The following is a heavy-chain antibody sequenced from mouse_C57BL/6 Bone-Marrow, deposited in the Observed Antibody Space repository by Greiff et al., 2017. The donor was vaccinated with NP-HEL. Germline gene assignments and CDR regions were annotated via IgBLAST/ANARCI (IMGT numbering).Heavy chain of an antibody. CDR3: ARYYYGSRGWYVDV. J-gene: IGHJ1*03. V-gene: IGHV1-72*01. CDR2: IDPNSGGT. Sequence: QVQLQQPGADLVKPGASVKLSCKASGYTFTSYWMHWVKQRPGRGLEWIGRIDPNSGGTKFNEKFKTKATLTVDKPSSPAYIQLSSLTSEDSAVYYCARYYYGSRGWYVDVWGTGTTVTVSS. CDR1: GYTFTSYW. D-gene: IGHD1-1*01.